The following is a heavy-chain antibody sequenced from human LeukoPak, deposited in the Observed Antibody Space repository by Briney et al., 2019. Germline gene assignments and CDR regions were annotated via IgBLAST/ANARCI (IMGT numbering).Heavy chain of an antibody. CDR2: IYYSGST. D-gene: IGHD2-2*01. J-gene: IGHJ2*01. CDR3: ARDPPGGIVVVPNWYFDL. Sequence: SETLSLTCTVSGGSISSYYWSWIRQPPGKGLEWIGYIYYSGSTNYNPSLKSRVPISVATSKNQFSLKLSSVTAADTAVYYCARDPPGGIVVVPNWYFDLWGRGTLVTVSS. V-gene: IGHV4-59*01. CDR1: GGSISSYY.